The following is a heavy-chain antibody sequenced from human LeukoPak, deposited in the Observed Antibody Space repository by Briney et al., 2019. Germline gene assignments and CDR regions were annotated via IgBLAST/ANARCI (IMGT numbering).Heavy chain of an antibody. Sequence: GGSLRLSCAASGFTFSDYYMSWIRQAPGKGLEWVSYISSSGSTIYYADSVKGRFTISRDNAKNSLYLQMNSLRAEDTAVYYCARDKAHIPRRDSSGYYYSYYYYMDVWGKGTTVTISS. CDR3: ARDKAHIPRRDSSGYYYSYYYYMDV. V-gene: IGHV3-11*01. CDR2: ISSSGSTI. D-gene: IGHD3-22*01. J-gene: IGHJ6*03. CDR1: GFTFSDYY.